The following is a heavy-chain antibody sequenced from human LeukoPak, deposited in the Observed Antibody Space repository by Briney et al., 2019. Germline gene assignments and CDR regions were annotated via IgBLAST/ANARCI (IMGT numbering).Heavy chain of an antibody. Sequence: GGSLRLSCAASGFTFSSYAMHWVRQAPGKGLEYVSAISSNGGSTYYANSVKGRFTISRDNSKNTLYLQMGSLRAEDMAVYYCARALITMVRGPIDYWGQGTLVTVSS. CDR1: GFTFSSYA. V-gene: IGHV3-64*01. CDR3: ARALITMVRGPIDY. J-gene: IGHJ4*02. CDR2: ISSNGGST. D-gene: IGHD3-10*01.